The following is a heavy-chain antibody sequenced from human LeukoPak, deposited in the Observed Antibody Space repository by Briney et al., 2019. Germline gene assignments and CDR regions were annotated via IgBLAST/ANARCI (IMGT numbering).Heavy chain of an antibody. V-gene: IGHV3-74*01. D-gene: IGHD6-6*01. CDR3: AKDQRAIAARPGGFDY. CDR1: GFTFSSYW. CDR2: INSDGSST. Sequence: PGGSLRLSCAASGFTFSSYWMHWVRQAPGKGLVWVSRINSDGSSTRYADSVKGRFTISRDNSKNTLYLQVNSLRTEDTSVYYCAKDQRAIAARPGGFDYWGQGSLVTVSS. J-gene: IGHJ4*02.